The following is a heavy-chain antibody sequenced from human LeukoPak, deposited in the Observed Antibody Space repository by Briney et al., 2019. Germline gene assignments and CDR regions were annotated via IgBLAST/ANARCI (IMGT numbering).Heavy chain of an antibody. J-gene: IGHJ4*02. CDR2: IIPIFGTA. D-gene: IGHD4-23*01. CDR3: ATWDYGGKWGDY. Sequence: SVKVSCKASGGTFSSYAISWVRQAPGQGLEWMGGIIPIFGTANYAQKFQGRVTITADKSTSTAYMELSSLRSEDTAVYYCATWDYGGKWGDYWGQGTLVTVSS. V-gene: IGHV1-69*06. CDR1: GGTFSSYA.